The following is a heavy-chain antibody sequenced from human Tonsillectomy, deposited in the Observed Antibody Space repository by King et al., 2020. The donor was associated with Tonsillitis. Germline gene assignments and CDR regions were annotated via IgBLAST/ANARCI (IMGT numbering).Heavy chain of an antibody. V-gene: IGHV3-33*08. Sequence: HAQLVQSGGGGVQPGRSLRLSCAGSGFTFSTYGMHWVRQAPGKGLEWVAVIWYDGSNKYYAASVKGRFTISRDNPIHTLYLQMNSLRAEDTAVYYCARGSYSSTPDAFDIWGQGTMVTVSS. J-gene: IGHJ3*02. CDR2: IWYDGSNK. D-gene: IGHD2-15*01. CDR1: GFTFSTYG. CDR3: ARGSYSSTPDAFDI.